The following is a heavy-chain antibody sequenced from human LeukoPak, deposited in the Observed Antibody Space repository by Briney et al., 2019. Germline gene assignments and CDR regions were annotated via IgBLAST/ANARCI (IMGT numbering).Heavy chain of an antibody. V-gene: IGHV1-2*02. CDR1: GYTFTDYY. CDR3: ARAYDGSGNLDY. CDR2: IYPNRGGT. J-gene: IGHJ4*02. D-gene: IGHD3-22*01. Sequence: ASVKVSCKGSGYTFTDYYMHWVRHAPGQGLEWMVWIYPNRGGTNYAQKFQGRVTMTRDTSINTAYMELSRLRSDDTAVYYCARAYDGSGNLDYWGQGTLVTVSS.